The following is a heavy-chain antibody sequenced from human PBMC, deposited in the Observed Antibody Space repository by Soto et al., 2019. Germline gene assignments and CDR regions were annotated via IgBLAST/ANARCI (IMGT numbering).Heavy chain of an antibody. D-gene: IGHD2-15*01. J-gene: IGHJ6*02. CDR3: ARSLLRARTYYYYFGMDV. CDR2: ISSSGSTI. V-gene: IGHV3-48*03. Sequence: GGSLRLSCAASGFTFSSYEMNWVRQAPGKGLEWVSYISSSGSTIYYADSVKGRFTISRDNAKNSLYLQMNSLRAEDTAVYYCARSLLRARTYYYYFGMDVWGQGTTVTVSS. CDR1: GFTFSSYE.